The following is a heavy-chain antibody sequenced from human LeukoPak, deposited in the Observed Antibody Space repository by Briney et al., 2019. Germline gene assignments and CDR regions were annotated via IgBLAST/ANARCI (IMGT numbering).Heavy chain of an antibody. V-gene: IGHV1-69*01. CDR3: ARESLTGLELRKAEYYFDY. Sequence: GASVKVSCKASGGTFSSYAIGWVRQAPGQGLEWMGGIIPIFGTANYAQRFQGRVTITADESTSTAYMELSSLRSEDTAVYYCARESLTGLELRKAEYYFDYWGQGTLVTVSS. J-gene: IGHJ4*02. D-gene: IGHD1-7*01. CDR2: IIPIFGTA. CDR1: GGTFSSYA.